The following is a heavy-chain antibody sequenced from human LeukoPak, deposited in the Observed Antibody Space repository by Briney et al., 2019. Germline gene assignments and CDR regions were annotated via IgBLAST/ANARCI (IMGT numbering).Heavy chain of an antibody. CDR3: AKEPEYYYGSGSHSYTSD. J-gene: IGHJ4*02. CDR1: GFTFSSYG. Sequence: GGSLRLSCAASGFTFSSYGMSWVRQAPGKGLEWVSAIVGSGGTTYYADSVKGRFTISRDNSKNTLYLQMNSLRAEDTAVYYCAKEPEYYYGSGSHSYTSDWGQGTLVTVSS. D-gene: IGHD3-10*01. V-gene: IGHV3-23*01. CDR2: IVGSGGTT.